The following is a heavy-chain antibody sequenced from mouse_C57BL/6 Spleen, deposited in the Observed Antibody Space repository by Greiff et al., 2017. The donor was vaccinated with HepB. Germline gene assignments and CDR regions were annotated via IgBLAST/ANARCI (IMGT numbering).Heavy chain of an antibody. CDR1: GYTFTSYW. CDR2: IYPGSGST. V-gene: IGHV1-55*01. CDR3: ARGYDYDDYFDC. Sequence: QVHVKQPGAELVKPGASVKMSCKASGYTFTSYWITWVKQRPGQGLEWIGDIYPGSGSTNYNEKFKSKATLTVDTSSSTAYMQLSSLTSEDSAVYYCARGYDYDDYFDCWGQGTTLTVSS. J-gene: IGHJ2*01. D-gene: IGHD2-4*01.